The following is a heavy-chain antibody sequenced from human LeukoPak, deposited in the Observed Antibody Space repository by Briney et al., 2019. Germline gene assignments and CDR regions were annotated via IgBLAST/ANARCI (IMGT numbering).Heavy chain of an antibody. CDR2: IYYSGST. J-gene: IGHJ5*02. V-gene: IGHV4-59*08. CDR3: ARHARPPDWFDP. Sequence: SETLSLTCTVSGGSISSYCWSWIRQPPGKGLEWIGYIYYSGSTNYNPSLKSRVTISVDTSKNQFSLKLSSVTAADTAVYYCARHARPPDWFDPWGQGTLVTVSS. CDR1: GGSISSYC.